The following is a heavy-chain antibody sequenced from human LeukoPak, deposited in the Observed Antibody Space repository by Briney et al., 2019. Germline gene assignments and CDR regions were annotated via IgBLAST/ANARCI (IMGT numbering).Heavy chain of an antibody. V-gene: IGHV7-4-1*02. CDR2: IDTNTVNP. CDR1: GYTFTTYA. D-gene: IGHD3-10*01. CDR3: ARGSTMVRGVLYYYYYYYMDV. J-gene: IGHJ6*03. Sequence: ASVKVSCKASGYTFTTYAMNWVRQAPGQGLEWMGWIDTNTVNPTYAQGFTRRVVFSLDTSVTTAYLQISSLKTEDTAVYYCARGSTMVRGVLYYYYYYYMDVWGKGTTVTVSS.